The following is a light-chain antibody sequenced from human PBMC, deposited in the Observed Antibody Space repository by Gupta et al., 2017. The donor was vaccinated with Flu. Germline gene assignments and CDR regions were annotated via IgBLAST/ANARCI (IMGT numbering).Light chain of an antibody. Sequence: DIQMTQSPSSLSAAVGDRVTITCRASHDIRSSLAWYQQKPAKVPKILIYGASTLRTGVPSRVSGRGSGTDFTLTITSLQPEDVATYYWQKYDGAPWTFGQGTKVELK. J-gene: IGKJ1*01. CDR3: QKYDGAPWT. V-gene: IGKV1-27*01. CDR2: GAS. CDR1: HDIRSS.